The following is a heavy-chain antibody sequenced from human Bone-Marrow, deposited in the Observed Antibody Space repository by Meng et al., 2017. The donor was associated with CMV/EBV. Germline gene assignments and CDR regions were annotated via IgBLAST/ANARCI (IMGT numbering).Heavy chain of an antibody. CDR3: ARDKYDFWSTLYYYGMDV. CDR2: ISAYNGDT. CDR1: GYIFNSYG. Sequence: ASVKVSCKASGYIFNSYGITWVRQAPGQGLEWMGWISAYNGDTNYAQKLQGRVTMTVDTPTTTVYMELRSLRSDDTAVYYCARDKYDFWSTLYYYGMDVWGQGTTVTVSS. J-gene: IGHJ6*02. D-gene: IGHD3-3*01. V-gene: IGHV1-18*01.